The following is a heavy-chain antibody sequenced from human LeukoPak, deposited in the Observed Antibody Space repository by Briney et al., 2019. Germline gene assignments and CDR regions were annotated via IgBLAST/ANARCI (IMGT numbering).Heavy chain of an antibody. CDR1: GYNFRNNG. D-gene: IGHD2-2*01. CDR3: VRDFTPPQCISTNCPRGGWFDP. Sequence: ASVKVSCKASGYNFRNNGITWVRQAPGQGLEWMGWINPNNDNTVYEQKFRGRLAMTTDTFTNTAYMELRSLTSDDTAMYYRVRDFTPPQCISTNCPRGGWFDPWGRGTLVTVSA. J-gene: IGHJ5*02. CDR2: INPNNDNT. V-gene: IGHV1-18*01.